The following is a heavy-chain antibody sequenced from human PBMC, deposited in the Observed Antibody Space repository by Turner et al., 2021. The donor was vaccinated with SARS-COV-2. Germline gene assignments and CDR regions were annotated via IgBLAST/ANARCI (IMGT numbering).Heavy chain of an antibody. CDR1: GGSISSSSYY. Sequence: QLQLQESGPGLVKPSETLSLTCTVSGGSISSSSYYWGWFRQPPGKGLEWIGSIYYSVSTYYNPSLKSRVTISVDTSKNQFSLKLSSVTAADTAVYYCARGRIMITFGGVIPNWFDPWGQGTLVTVSS. J-gene: IGHJ5*02. V-gene: IGHV4-39*01. CDR3: ARGRIMITFGGVIPNWFDP. CDR2: IYYSVST. D-gene: IGHD3-16*02.